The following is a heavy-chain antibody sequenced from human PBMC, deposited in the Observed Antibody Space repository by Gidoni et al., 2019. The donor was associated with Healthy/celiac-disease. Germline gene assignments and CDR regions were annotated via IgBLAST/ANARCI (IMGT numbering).Heavy chain of an antibody. J-gene: IGHJ3*02. CDR1: GGTFSSYA. V-gene: IGHV1-69*06. D-gene: IGHD3-22*01. Sequence: QVQLVQSGAEVKKPGSSVKVSCTASGGTFSSYAISWVRQAPGQGLEWMGGIIPIFGTANYAQKFQGRVTITADKSTSTAYMELSSLRSEDTAVYYCAREHYDSSGPHDAFDIWGQGTMVTVSS. CDR3: AREHYDSSGPHDAFDI. CDR2: IIPIFGTA.